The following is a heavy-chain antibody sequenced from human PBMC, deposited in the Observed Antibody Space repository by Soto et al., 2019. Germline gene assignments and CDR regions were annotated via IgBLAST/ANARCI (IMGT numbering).Heavy chain of an antibody. CDR2: VKSKADGETI. CDR3: SADLPDWGAYAFDY. Sequence: EVQLVESGGGLVEPGGSLRLSCAASGFTFNGAWMNWVRQGPGKGLEWVGRVKSKADGETIDYAAPVKGRFTISRDDSRNMVYLQMNSLSTEDTAMYYCSADLPDWGAYAFDYWGQGALVTVSS. CDR1: GFTFNGAW. J-gene: IGHJ4*02. D-gene: IGHD3-16*01. V-gene: IGHV3-15*07.